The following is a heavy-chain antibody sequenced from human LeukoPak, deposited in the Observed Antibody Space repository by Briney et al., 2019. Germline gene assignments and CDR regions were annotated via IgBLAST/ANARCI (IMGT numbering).Heavy chain of an antibody. J-gene: IGHJ4*02. D-gene: IGHD6-19*01. CDR3: ARHYGSGWQDYFFDY. V-gene: IGHV4-39*01. CDR2: IYYSGNS. CDR1: GGSVSSRSYY. Sequence: PSETLSLTCTVSGGSVSSRSYYWGWIRQPPGKGLEWIVSIYYSGNSYYNPSLKSRLTISVDTSKNQFSLNLTSVTAADTAVYYCARHYGSGWQDYFFDYWGQGTLVTVSS.